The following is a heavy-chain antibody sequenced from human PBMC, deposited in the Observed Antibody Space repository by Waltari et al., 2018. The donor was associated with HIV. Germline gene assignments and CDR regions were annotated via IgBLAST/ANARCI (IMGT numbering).Heavy chain of an antibody. Sequence: QLQLQESGPGLVKPSETLSLTCTVSGGSISSSIYYWGWIRQPPGKGLEWIGSIYYGGTTYYNPSLKSRVTISVDTSKNQFSLKLSSVTAADTAVYYCAKGKAARPGRYFDYWGQGTLVTVSS. CDR1: GGSISSSIYY. D-gene: IGHD6-6*01. CDR2: IYYGGTT. CDR3: AKGKAARPGRYFDY. V-gene: IGHV4-39*07. J-gene: IGHJ4*02.